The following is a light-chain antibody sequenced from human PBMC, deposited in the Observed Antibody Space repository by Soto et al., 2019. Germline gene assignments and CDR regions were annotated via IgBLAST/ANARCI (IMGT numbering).Light chain of an antibody. CDR3: QQYHKWPLT. J-gene: IGKJ4*01. V-gene: IGKV3-15*01. CDR2: GAS. CDR1: QSVSRN. Sequence: EIVMTQSPATLSVSPGERATLSCRASQSVSRNLAWYQQKPGQAPRLLIYGASTRATGIPARFSGSGSGTEFILTISSLQSEDFAVYYCQQYHKWPLTFGGGTKVEV.